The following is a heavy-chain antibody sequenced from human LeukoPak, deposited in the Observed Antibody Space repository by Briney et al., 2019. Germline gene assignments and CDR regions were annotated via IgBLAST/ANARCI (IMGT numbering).Heavy chain of an antibody. Sequence: GRTLRLSCAASGFTFSSHGMHWVRQAPGKGLEWVAAISNDGRVKKYADSVKGRFTISRDDSKRTLYLEMNSLRAEDTAVYFCARSLYYDSGSYPDYWGQGTVDPVSS. CDR1: GFTFSSHG. CDR3: ARSLYYDSGSYPDY. CDR2: ISNDGRVK. J-gene: IGHJ4*02. D-gene: IGHD3-10*01. V-gene: IGHV3-30*03.